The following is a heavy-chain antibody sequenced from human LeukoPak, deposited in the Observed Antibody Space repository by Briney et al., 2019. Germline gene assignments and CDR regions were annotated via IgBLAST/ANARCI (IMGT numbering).Heavy chain of an antibody. CDR3: ARRGYSYGYRYLNY. D-gene: IGHD5-18*01. J-gene: IGHJ4*02. Sequence: SETLSLTCAVYGGSFSGYYWSWIRQPPGKGLEWIGEINHSGGTNYNPSLKSRVTISVDTSKNQFSLKLSSVTAADTAVYYCARRGYSYGYRYLNYWGQGTLVTVSS. CDR1: GGSFSGYY. CDR2: INHSGGT. V-gene: IGHV4-34*01.